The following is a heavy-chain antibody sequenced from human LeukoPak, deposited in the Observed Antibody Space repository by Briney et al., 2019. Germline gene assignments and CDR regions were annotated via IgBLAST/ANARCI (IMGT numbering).Heavy chain of an antibody. Sequence: GGSLRLSCAASGFTFSNYEMNWVRQAPGKGLEWVSYISGSGHNIYYADSVKGRFTISRDNAKNSLYLQMNSLRAEDTAVYYCAELGITMIGGVWGKGTTVTISS. D-gene: IGHD3-10*02. V-gene: IGHV3-48*03. CDR1: GFTFSNYE. CDR2: ISGSGHNI. J-gene: IGHJ6*04. CDR3: AELGITMIGGV.